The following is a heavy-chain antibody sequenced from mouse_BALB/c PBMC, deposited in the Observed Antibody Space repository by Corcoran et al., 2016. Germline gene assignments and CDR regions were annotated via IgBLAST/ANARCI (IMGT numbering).Heavy chain of an antibody. CDR1: GFDFSRYW. Sequence: EVKLLESGGGLVQPGGSLKLSCAASGFDFSRYWMSWVRQAPGKELEWIGEINPDSSTINYTPSLKDKFIISRDNAKNKRYLQMRKVRSYDTALYYFTRLFYYGNSAYWGQGTLVTVSA. V-gene: IGHV4-1*02. D-gene: IGHD2-1*01. J-gene: IGHJ3*01. CDR3: TRLFYYGNSAY. CDR2: INPDSSTI.